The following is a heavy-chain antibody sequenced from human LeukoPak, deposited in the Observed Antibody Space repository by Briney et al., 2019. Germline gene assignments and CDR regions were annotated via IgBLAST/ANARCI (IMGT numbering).Heavy chain of an antibody. V-gene: IGHV1-69*04. D-gene: IGHD4-17*01. CDR3: AREAVTTATSVLRFDY. Sequence: SVKVSCKASGGTFSSYAISWVRQAPGQGLEWMGRIIPILGIANYAQKFQGRVTITADKSTSTAYMELSSLRSEDTAVYYCAREAVTTATSVLRFDYWGQGTLVTVSS. CDR2: IIPILGIA. J-gene: IGHJ4*02. CDR1: GGTFSSYA.